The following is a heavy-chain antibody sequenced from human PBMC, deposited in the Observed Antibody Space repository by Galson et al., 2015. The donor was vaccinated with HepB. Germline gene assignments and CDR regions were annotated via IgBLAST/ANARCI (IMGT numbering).Heavy chain of an antibody. D-gene: IGHD3-3*01. CDR3: ARGHMQNVLAIFGVVNPYYFDY. CDR2: MNPNSGNT. CDR1: GYTFTSYD. Sequence: SVKVSCKASGYTFTSYDINWVRQATGQGLEWMGWMNPNSGNTGYAQKFQGRVTMTRNTSISTAYMELSSLRSEDTAVYYCARGHMQNVLAIFGVVNPYYFDYWGQGTLVTVSS. J-gene: IGHJ4*02. V-gene: IGHV1-8*01.